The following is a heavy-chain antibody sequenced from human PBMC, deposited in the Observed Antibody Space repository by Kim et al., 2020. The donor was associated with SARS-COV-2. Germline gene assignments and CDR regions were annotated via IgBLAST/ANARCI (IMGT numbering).Heavy chain of an antibody. V-gene: IGHV7-4-1*02. Sequence: PTYAQGFTGRFVFSLDTSVSTANLQIRSLKAEDTAVYYCARRLGRGAFDIWGQGTMVTVSS. D-gene: IGHD2-15*01. CDR3: ARRLGRGAFDI. J-gene: IGHJ3*02. CDR2: P.